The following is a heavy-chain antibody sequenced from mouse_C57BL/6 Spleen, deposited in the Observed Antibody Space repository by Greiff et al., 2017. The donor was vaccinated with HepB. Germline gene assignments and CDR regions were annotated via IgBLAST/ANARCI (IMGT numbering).Heavy chain of an antibody. CDR2: IYPGSGST. CDR1: GYTFTSYW. CDR3: AMSGLRSGSYVGAMDY. J-gene: IGHJ4*01. D-gene: IGHD1-1*02. Sequence: VQLQQPGAELVKPGASVKMSCKASGYTFTSYWITWVKQRPGQGLEWIGDIYPGSGSTNYNEKFKSKATLTVDKSSSTAYMQLSSLTSEDSAVYYCAMSGLRSGSYVGAMDYWGQGTSVTVAS. V-gene: IGHV1-55*01.